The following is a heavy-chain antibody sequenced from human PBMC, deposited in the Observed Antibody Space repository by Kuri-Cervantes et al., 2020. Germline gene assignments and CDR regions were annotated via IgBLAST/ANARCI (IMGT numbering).Heavy chain of an antibody. J-gene: IGHJ6*02. D-gene: IGHD3-10*01. Sequence: GESLKISCAASGFTFSSYGMHWVRQAPGKGLEWVAVISYDGSNKYYADSVKGRFTISRDNSKNTLYLQMNSLTAEDTAIYYCAKFWDYYGSGSYYSSQYGMDVWGQGTTVTVSS. V-gene: IGHV3-30*18. CDR2: ISYDGSNK. CDR3: AKFWDYYGSGSYYSSQYGMDV. CDR1: GFTFSSYG.